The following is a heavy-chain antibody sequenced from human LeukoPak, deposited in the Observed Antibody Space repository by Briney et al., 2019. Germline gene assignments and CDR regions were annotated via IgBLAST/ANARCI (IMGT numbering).Heavy chain of an antibody. V-gene: IGHV1-24*01. Sequence: ASAKVSCKVSGYTLTELSMHWVRQAPGKGLEWMGGFDPEDGETIYAQKFQGRVTMTEDTSTDTAYMELSSLRSEDTAVYYCATATQARDGQWLNWFDPWGQGTLVTVSS. CDR1: GYTLTELS. CDR2: FDPEDGET. CDR3: ATATQARDGQWLNWFDP. J-gene: IGHJ5*02. D-gene: IGHD6-19*01.